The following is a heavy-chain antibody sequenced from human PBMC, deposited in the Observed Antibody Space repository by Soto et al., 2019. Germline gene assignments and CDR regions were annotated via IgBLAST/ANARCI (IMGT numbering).Heavy chain of an antibody. CDR3: ARGLVRAFFDY. D-gene: IGHD3-10*01. J-gene: IGHJ4*02. V-gene: IGHV3-66*01. CDR1: GFTVSDYY. CDR2: IYSGGTT. Sequence: PGGSLRLSCAVSGFTVSDYYMSWVRQAPGKGLEWISIIYSGGTTYYADSVKRRLTISRDTSKNTLFLQMNSLRGEDTAVYYCARGLVRAFFDYWGQGSLVTVSS.